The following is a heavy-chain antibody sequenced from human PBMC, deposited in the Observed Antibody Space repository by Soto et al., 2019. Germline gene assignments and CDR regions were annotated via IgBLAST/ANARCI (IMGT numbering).Heavy chain of an antibody. V-gene: IGHV3-7*05. CDR3: ARDVSPGSSSLYLDAFDI. D-gene: IGHD6-13*01. J-gene: IGHJ3*02. CDR2: IKKDGSQI. Sequence: EVQLVESGGGLVQPGGSLRLSCVASGFSFGISWMTWVRQAPGKGLEWVANIKKDGSQISYLDSVRGRFTISRDNAKNSLYLQMNSLRAEDTALYYCARDVSPGSSSLYLDAFDIWGQGTMVTVSS. CDR1: GFSFGISW.